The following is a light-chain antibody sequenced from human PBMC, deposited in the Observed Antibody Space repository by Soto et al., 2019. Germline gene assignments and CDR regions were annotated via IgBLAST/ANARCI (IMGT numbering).Light chain of an antibody. Sequence: QSVLTQPASVSGSPGQSITISCTGTSSDVGGYDYVSWYQLHPGKAPKRMVFEVSNRPSGVSYRFSGSKSGNTASLTISGLQAEDEADYFCSSYSISTAYLFGTGTKLTVL. CDR1: SSDVGGYDY. CDR3: SSYSISTAYL. J-gene: IGLJ1*01. CDR2: EVS. V-gene: IGLV2-14*01.